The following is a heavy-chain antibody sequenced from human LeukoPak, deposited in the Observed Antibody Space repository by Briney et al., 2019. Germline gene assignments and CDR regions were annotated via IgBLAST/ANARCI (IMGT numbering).Heavy chain of an antibody. CDR3: ARFDPNSGSYKDFDY. CDR2: ISYDGSNK. CDR1: GFTFSSYA. J-gene: IGHJ4*02. V-gene: IGHV3-30-3*01. D-gene: IGHD1-26*01. Sequence: PGGSLRLSCAASGFTFSSYAMHWVRQAPGKGREWVAVISYDGSNKYYADSVKGRFTISRDNSKNTLYLQMNSLRAEDTAVYYCARFDPNSGSYKDFDYWGQGTLVTVSS.